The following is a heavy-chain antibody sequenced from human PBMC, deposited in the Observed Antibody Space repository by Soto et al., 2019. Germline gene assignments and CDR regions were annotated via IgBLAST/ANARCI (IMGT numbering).Heavy chain of an antibody. CDR1: GFTFSNAW. Sequence: GGSLRLSCAASGFTFSNAWMSWVRQAPGKGLEWVGRIKSKTDGGTTDYAAPVKGRFTISRDDSKNTLYLQMNSLKTEDTAVYYCTTDPPIVAAGTVYYYYYMDVWGKGTTVTVSS. D-gene: IGHD6-13*01. CDR2: IKSKTDGGTT. CDR3: TTDPPIVAAGTVYYYYYMDV. V-gene: IGHV3-15*01. J-gene: IGHJ6*03.